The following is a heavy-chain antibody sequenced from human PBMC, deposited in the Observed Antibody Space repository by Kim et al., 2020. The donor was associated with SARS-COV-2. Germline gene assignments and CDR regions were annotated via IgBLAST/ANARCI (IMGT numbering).Heavy chain of an antibody. CDR1: GFNFGDYC. J-gene: IGHJ4*02. Sequence: GGSLRLSCSTSGFNFGDYCMSWVRQAPGKGLEWVGFIRSKNYGGTTEYAASVKGRFLITRDEYKSACYLEMNSLKIEDTGVYYCNSWQHASGSIRDYWGQGTPVTVSS. V-gene: IGHV3-49*04. D-gene: IGHD3-10*01. CDR3: NSWQHASGSIRDY. CDR2: IRSKNYGGTT.